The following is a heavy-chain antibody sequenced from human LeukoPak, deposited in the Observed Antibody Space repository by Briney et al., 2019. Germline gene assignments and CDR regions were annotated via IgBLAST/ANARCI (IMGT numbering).Heavy chain of an antibody. CDR3: AKSNGYGLVDI. Sequence: PSETLSLTCTVSGGSISSYYWSWIRQPAGKGLEWIGRIYTSGSTNYNPSLKSRVTMSVDTSRNQFSLKLNSVTAADTAVYYCAKSNGYGLVDIWGQGTMVTVSS. V-gene: IGHV4-4*07. CDR1: GGSISSYY. D-gene: IGHD3-10*01. J-gene: IGHJ3*02. CDR2: IYTSGST.